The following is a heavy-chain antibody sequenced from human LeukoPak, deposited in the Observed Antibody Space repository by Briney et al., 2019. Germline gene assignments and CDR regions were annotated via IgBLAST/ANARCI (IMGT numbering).Heavy chain of an antibody. Sequence: PSQTLSLTCTVSGGSISSGGYYWSWIRQPPGKGLEWIGYIYHSGSTYYNPSLKRRVTISVDTSKNQFSLKLSSVTAADTAVYYCATLGFSSGYYYYFDHWGQGTLVTVSS. J-gene: IGHJ4*02. D-gene: IGHD3-22*01. CDR1: GGSISSGGYY. CDR3: ATLGFSSGYYYYFDH. V-gene: IGHV4-30-2*01. CDR2: IYHSGST.